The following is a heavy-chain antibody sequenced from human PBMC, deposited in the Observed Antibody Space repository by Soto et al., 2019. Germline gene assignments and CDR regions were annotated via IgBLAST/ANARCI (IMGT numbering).Heavy chain of an antibody. CDR1: GYSFAGYW. Sequence: ESLKISCKGSGYSFAGYWITWVRQKPGKGLEWMGRIDPSDSQTYYSPSFRGHVTISVTKSITTVFLQWSSLRASDTAMYYCARQIYDSDTGPNFQYYFDSWGQGTPVTVS. CDR3: ARQIYDSDTGPNFQYYFDS. J-gene: IGHJ4*02. CDR2: IDPSDSQT. V-gene: IGHV5-10-1*01. D-gene: IGHD3-22*01.